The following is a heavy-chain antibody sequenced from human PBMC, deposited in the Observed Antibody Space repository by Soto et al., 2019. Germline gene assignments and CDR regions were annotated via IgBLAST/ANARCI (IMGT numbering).Heavy chain of an antibody. V-gene: IGHV1-18*01. CDR2: ISAHNGKT. J-gene: IGHJ6*02. CDR1: GYTFTSYG. D-gene: IGHD2-15*01. Sequence: QVQLVQSGAEVKKPGASVKVSCKASGYTFTSYGISWVRQAPGQGLEWVGWISAHNGKTNYVQKLQGRVTMTTDTPTRTAYMELRSLRSDDTAVYYCARAPCGVPATIYYYGMDVWGLGTTVTVSS. CDR3: ARAPCGVPATIYYYGMDV.